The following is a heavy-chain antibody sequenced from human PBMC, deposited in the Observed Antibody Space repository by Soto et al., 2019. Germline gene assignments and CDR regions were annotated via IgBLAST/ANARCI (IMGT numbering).Heavy chain of an antibody. J-gene: IGHJ3*02. CDR1: GYTFTGYY. CDR3: ARGPRYSYGPRGGAFDI. V-gene: IGHV1-2*04. CDR2: INPNSGGT. Sequence: ASVKVSCKASGYTFTGYYMHWVRKAPGQGLEWMGWINPNSGGTNYAQKFQGWVTMTRDTSISTAYMELSRLRSDDTAVYYCARGPRYSYGPRGGAFDIWGQGTMVTVSS. D-gene: IGHD5-18*01.